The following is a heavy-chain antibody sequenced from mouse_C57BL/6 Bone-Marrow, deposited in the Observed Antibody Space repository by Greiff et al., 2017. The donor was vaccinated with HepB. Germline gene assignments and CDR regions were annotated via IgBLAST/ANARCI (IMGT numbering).Heavy chain of an antibody. V-gene: IGHV1-55*01. CDR1: GYTFTSYW. Sequence: QVQLQQSGAELVKPGASVKMSCKASGYTFTSYWITWVKQRPGQGLEWIGDIYPGSGSTNYNEKFKSKATLTVDTSSSTAYMQLSSLTSEDSAVYYCASTTVVARGDYWGQGTTLTVSS. J-gene: IGHJ2*01. CDR3: ASTTVVARGDY. D-gene: IGHD1-1*01. CDR2: IYPGSGST.